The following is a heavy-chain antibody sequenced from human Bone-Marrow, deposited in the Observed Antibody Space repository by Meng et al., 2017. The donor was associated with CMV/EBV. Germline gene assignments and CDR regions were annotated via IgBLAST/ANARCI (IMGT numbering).Heavy chain of an antibody. CDR2: IIPIFGTA. J-gene: IGHJ4*02. Sequence: SVKVSCKASGGTFSSYAISWVRQAPGQGLEWMGGIIPIFGTANYAQKFQGTVTITTDESTSTAYMELSSLRSEDTAVYYCARGGYYDFWSGYYTSPFDYWGQGTLVTVSS. D-gene: IGHD3-3*01. CDR3: ARGGYYDFWSGYYTSPFDY. V-gene: IGHV1-69*05. CDR1: GGTFSSYA.